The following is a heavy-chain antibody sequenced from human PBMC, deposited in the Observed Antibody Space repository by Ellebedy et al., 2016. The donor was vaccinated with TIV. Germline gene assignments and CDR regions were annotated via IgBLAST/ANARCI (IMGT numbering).Heavy chain of an antibody. CDR2: TDLAGSDI. J-gene: IGHJ4*02. D-gene: IGHD3-9*01. CDR3: ATWYYDILSGYSGFEY. V-gene: IGHV5-51*01. CDR1: GYGSSTYW. Sequence: GESLKISCKVSGYGSSTYWIAWVRQMPGKGPEWMGVTDLAGSDIRYIPSFQGQVTISADKSISTAFLQWSGLKASDTAMYYCATWYYDILSGYSGFEYWGQGTLVTVSS.